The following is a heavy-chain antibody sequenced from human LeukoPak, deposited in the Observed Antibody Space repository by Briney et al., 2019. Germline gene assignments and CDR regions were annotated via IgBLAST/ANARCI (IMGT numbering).Heavy chain of an antibody. CDR2: INWNGGST. D-gene: IGHD3-3*01. CDR1: GFTFDDYG. CDR3: AKAGLGEYDFWSGYHFDY. V-gene: IGHV3-20*04. J-gene: IGHJ4*02. Sequence: RPGGSLRLSCAASGFTFDDYGMSWVRQAPGKGLEWVSGINWNGGSTGYADSVKGRFTISRDNGKNSLYLQMNSLRAEDTALYYCAKAGLGEYDFWSGYHFDYWGQGTLVTVSS.